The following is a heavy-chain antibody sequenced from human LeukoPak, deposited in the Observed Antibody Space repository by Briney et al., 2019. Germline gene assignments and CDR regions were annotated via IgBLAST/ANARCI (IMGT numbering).Heavy chain of an antibody. Sequence: GGSLRLSCAASGFTFSSFSFNWVRQAPGKGLEWVSLISGDGGSTYYADSVKGRFTISRDNSKNSLYLQMNSLRTEDTALYYCAKDDRRWLPNLPDYWGQGTLVTVSS. J-gene: IGHJ4*02. CDR1: GFTFSSFS. V-gene: IGHV3-43*02. D-gene: IGHD5-24*01. CDR2: ISGDGGST. CDR3: AKDDRRWLPNLPDY.